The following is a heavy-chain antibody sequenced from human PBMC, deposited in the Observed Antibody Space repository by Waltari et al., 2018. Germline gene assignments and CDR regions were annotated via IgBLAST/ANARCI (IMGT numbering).Heavy chain of an antibody. D-gene: IGHD2-21*01. CDR2: INPSGGST. V-gene: IGHV1-46*01. J-gene: IGHJ6*02. CDR1: EYTFTSSY. Sequence: QVQLVQSGAEVKKPGASVKISCKTSEYTFTSSYIHWVRQAPGQGLEWMGIINPSGGSTIYAQKFQARVTMTRDTSTSTVYMELSSLRSDDTAVYYCALDTGALWMDVWGQGTTVTVSS. CDR3: ALDTGALWMDV.